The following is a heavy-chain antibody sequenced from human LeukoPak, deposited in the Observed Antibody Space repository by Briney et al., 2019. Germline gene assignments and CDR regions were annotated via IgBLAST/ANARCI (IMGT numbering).Heavy chain of an antibody. Sequence: GGSLRLSCAASGFTFSHLAMYWVRQAPGKGLECVSLISDDTYTKYYADSVKGRFIISRDSSKNMLYLQMNGLGTDDSALYYCTVATETTFDYWGQGSLVTVSS. J-gene: IGHJ4*02. CDR2: ISDDTYTK. CDR1: GFTFSHLA. CDR3: TVATETTFDY. D-gene: IGHD4-17*01. V-gene: IGHV3-30*04.